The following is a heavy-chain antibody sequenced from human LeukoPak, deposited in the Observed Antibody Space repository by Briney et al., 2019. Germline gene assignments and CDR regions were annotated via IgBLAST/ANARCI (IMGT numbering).Heavy chain of an antibody. CDR3: ARAIWREVGAAHFDY. CDR2: INHSGST. Sequence: SETLSLTCAVYGGSFSGYYWSWIRQPPGKGLEWIGEINHSGSTNYNPSLKSRVTISVDTSKDQFSLKLSSVTAADTAVYYCARAIWREVGAAHFDYWGQGTLVTVSS. V-gene: IGHV4-34*01. J-gene: IGHJ4*02. CDR1: GGSFSGYY. D-gene: IGHD2-15*01.